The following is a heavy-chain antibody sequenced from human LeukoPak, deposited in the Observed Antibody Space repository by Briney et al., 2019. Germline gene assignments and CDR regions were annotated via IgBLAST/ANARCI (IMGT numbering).Heavy chain of an antibody. CDR3: AKGGLQKFDY. J-gene: IGHJ4*02. V-gene: IGHV3-53*05. CDR1: GFTVSSNY. D-gene: IGHD3-16*01. CDR2: LYSGGGS. Sequence: GGSLRLSCAASGFTVSSNYMNWVRQAPGKGLEWVSILYSGGGSYYADSVKGRFTISRDNSKNTLYLQMSNLRTDDTAVYYCAKGGLQKFDYWGQGTLVTVSS.